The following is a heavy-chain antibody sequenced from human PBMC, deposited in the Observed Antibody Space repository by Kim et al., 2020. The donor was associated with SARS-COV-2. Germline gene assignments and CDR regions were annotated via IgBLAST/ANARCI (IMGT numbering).Heavy chain of an antibody. D-gene: IGHD3-16*01. CDR1: GFTFSSYG. J-gene: IGHJ4*02. Sequence: GGSLRLSCAASGFTFSSYGMYWVRQAPGKGLEWLAVIWHDGNNKYYADSVKGRFTISRDNAKSTLYLQMNSLRAEDTAVYYCARDPGGSYSHPDYWGQGALVTVSS. CDR2: IWHDGNNK. V-gene: IGHV3-33*01. CDR3: ARDPGGSYSHPDY.